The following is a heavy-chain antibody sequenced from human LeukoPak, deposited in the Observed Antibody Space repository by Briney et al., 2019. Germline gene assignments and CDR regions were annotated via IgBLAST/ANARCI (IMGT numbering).Heavy chain of an antibody. D-gene: IGHD1-26*01. Sequence: PSETLSLTCTVSGGSISSYYWSWIRQPPGKGLEWIGYIYYSGSTNYNPSLKSRVTISVDTFKNQFSLKLSSVTAADTAVYYCASWGGSYMGAFDIWGQGTMVTVSS. CDR1: GGSISSYY. V-gene: IGHV4-59*08. J-gene: IGHJ3*02. CDR2: IYYSGST. CDR3: ASWGGSYMGAFDI.